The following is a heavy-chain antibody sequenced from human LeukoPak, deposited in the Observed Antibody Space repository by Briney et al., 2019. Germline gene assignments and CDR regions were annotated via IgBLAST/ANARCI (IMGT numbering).Heavy chain of an antibody. D-gene: IGHD4-17*01. CDR1: GFTFSSYA. V-gene: IGHV3-23*01. J-gene: IGHJ6*02. CDR3: AKMTTVTHSYYGLDV. CDR2: ISGSGGST. Sequence: GGSLRLSCAASGFTFSSYAMSWVRQAPGKGLEWVSVISGSGGSTNYADSVKGRFTISRDNSKNTLYLQMNSLRAEDTAVYYCAKMTTVTHSYYGLDVWGQGTTVTVSS.